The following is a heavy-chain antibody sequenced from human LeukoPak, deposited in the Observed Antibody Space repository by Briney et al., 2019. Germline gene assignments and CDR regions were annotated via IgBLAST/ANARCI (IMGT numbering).Heavy chain of an antibody. CDR2: ISSDGSTT. D-gene: IGHD1-20*01. J-gene: IGHJ4*02. V-gene: IGHV3-74*01. Sequence: PGGSLRLSCAASGFTFRSYWMHWVRQAPGKGLVWVSRISSDGSTTSYADSVKGRFTISRDNAKNTLYLQMNSLRAEDTVVYYCARDSIIGTTRNDYWGQGTLVTVSS. CDR3: ARDSIIGTTRNDY. CDR1: GFTFRSYW.